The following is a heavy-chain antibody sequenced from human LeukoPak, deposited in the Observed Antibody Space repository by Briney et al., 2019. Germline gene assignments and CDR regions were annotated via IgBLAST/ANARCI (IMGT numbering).Heavy chain of an antibody. CDR2: IYDSGST. CDR3: ARAYCSGWLGVFDY. J-gene: IGHJ4*02. CDR1: GVYISSYY. V-gene: IGHV4-59*01. Sequence: PSETLSLTCTVSGVYISSYYWSWIRQPPGKGLELIGYIYDSGSTNYNPSLKSRVTISVDTSKNQFSLKMSAVTAADTAVYYCARAYCSGWLGVFDYWGQGTLVTVSS. D-gene: IGHD6-19*01.